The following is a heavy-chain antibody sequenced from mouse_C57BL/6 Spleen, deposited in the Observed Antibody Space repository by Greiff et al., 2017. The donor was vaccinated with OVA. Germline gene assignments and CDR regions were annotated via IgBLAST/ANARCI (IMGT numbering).Heavy chain of an antibody. CDR3: ARGNWDFDY. Sequence: VQLKQSGPVLVKPGASVKMSCKASGYTFTDYYMNWVKQSHGKSLEWIGVINPYNGGTSYNQKFKGKATLTVDKSSSTAYMELNSLTSEDSAVYYCARGNWDFDYWGQGTTLTVSS. CDR2: INPYNGGT. V-gene: IGHV1-19*01. D-gene: IGHD4-1*01. J-gene: IGHJ2*01. CDR1: GYTFTDYY.